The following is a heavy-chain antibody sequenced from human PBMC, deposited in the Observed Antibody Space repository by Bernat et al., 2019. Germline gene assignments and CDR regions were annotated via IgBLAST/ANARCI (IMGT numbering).Heavy chain of an antibody. V-gene: IGHV3-30-3*01. D-gene: IGHD6-13*01. J-gene: IGHJ4*02. CDR1: GFTFSSYA. Sequence: QVQLVESGGGVVQPGRSLRLSCAASGFTFSSYAMHWVRQAPGKGLEWVAVISYDGSNKYYADSVKGRFTISRDNSKNTLYLQMNSLRAEDTAVYYCARELGSAAGPLDYWGKGTLVTVSS. CDR3: ARELGSAAGPLDY. CDR2: ISYDGSNK.